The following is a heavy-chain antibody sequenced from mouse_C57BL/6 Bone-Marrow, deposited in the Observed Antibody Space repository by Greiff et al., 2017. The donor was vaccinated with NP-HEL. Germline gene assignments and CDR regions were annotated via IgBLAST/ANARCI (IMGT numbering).Heavy chain of an antibody. D-gene: IGHD1-1*01. CDR3: ARGFITTVVAHFDY. CDR1: GYAFSSSW. Sequence: VKLQESGPELVKPGASVKISCKASGYAFSSSWMNWVKQRPGKGLEWIGRIYPGDGDTNYNGKFKGKATLTADKSSSTAYMQLSSLTSEDSAVYFCARGFITTVVAHFDYWGQGTTLTVSS. V-gene: IGHV1-82*01. CDR2: IYPGDGDT. J-gene: IGHJ2*01.